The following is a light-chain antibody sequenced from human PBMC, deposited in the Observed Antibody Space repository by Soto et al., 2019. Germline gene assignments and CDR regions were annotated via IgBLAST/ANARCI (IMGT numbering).Light chain of an antibody. Sequence: EIVMTQSPATVSVSPGERATLSCRASQGVRGNLAWYQQKPGQAPRLLIYVTSTRAAGVPARFSGSASGTEFTLTISSLQSEDFAVYYCRQYNDWPPTFGQGTKVEIK. CDR2: VTS. CDR3: RQYNDWPPT. V-gene: IGKV3-15*01. CDR1: QGVRGN. J-gene: IGKJ1*01.